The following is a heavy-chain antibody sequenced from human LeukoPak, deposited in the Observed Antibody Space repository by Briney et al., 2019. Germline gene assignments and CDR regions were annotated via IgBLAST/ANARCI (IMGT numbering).Heavy chain of an antibody. CDR1: GGSCDDYY. V-gene: IGHV4-34*01. D-gene: IGHD5-24*01. CDR2: IHPHGIF. CDR3: ARGRDRSKAGDL. J-gene: IGHJ5*02. Sequence: SETLSLTCDVYGGSCDDYYCSWIRQPPGRGLEWIGEIHPHGIFYYNSSLMSRVTISIDTSKSRFSLRLTSVTAADAAFYFCARGRDRSKAGDLWGQGSLVTVSS.